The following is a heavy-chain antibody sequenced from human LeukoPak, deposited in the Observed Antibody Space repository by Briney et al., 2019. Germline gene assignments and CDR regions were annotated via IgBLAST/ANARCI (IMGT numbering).Heavy chain of an antibody. CDR3: TTMYGYSYGYWDPERNNYYYMDV. D-gene: IGHD5-18*01. CDR2: IRSKAYGGTT. V-gene: IGHV3-49*04. Sequence: PGGSLRLSCTASGFTFGDYAMSWVRQAPGKGLEWVGFIRSKAYGGTTEYAASVKGRFTISRDDSKSIAYLQMNSLKTEDTAVYYCTTMYGYSYGYWDPERNNYYYMDVWGKGTTVTVSS. J-gene: IGHJ6*03. CDR1: GFTFGDYA.